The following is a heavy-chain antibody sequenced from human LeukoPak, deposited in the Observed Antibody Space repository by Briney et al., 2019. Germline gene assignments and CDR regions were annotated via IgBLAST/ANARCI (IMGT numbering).Heavy chain of an antibody. CDR2: ISYDGSNK. J-gene: IGHJ4*02. V-gene: IGHV3-30*04. D-gene: IGHD6-19*01. CDR3: ASIAVAASDY. Sequence: GGSLRLSRAASGFTFSSYAMHWVRQAPGKGLEWVAVISYDGSNKYYADSVKGRFTISRDNSKNTLYLQMNSLRAEDTAIYYCASIAVAASDYWGQGTLVTVSS. CDR1: GFTFSSYA.